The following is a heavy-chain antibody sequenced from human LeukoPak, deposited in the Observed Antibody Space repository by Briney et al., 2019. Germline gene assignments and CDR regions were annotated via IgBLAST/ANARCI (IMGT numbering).Heavy chain of an antibody. J-gene: IGHJ3*01. CDR2: IKEDGSEK. CDR3: ARDAYCGGDCYDAFDV. Sequence: PGGSLRLSCAASGFTFSRNWMSWVRQAPGKGLEWVANIKEDGSEKYYVDSVKGRLTISRDNAKNSLYLQMNSLRAEDTAVYYCARDAYCGGDCYDAFDVWGQGTMVTVSS. D-gene: IGHD2-21*01. CDR1: GFTFSRNW. V-gene: IGHV3-7*01.